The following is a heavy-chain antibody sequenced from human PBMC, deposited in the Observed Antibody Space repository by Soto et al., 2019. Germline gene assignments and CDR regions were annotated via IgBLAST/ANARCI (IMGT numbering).Heavy chain of an antibody. J-gene: IGHJ6*02. D-gene: IGHD6-6*01. CDR2: IIPIFGTA. Sequence: QVQLVQSGAEVKKPGSSVKVSCKASGGTFSSYAISWVRQAPGQGLEWMGGIIPIFGTANYAQKFQGRVTITADESTSTAYMGLSSLRSEDTAVYYCARGPGAARRFSGGMDVWGQGTTVTVSS. CDR1: GGTFSSYA. CDR3: ARGPGAARRFSGGMDV. V-gene: IGHV1-69*01.